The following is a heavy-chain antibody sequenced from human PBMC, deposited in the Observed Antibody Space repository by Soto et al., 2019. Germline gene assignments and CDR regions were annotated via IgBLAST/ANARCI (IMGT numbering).Heavy chain of an antibody. V-gene: IGHV4-59*01. CDR1: GGSISSYY. CDR2: IYYSGST. CDR3: ARHTPTYYYDSSGYYGAFDI. J-gene: IGHJ3*02. D-gene: IGHD3-22*01. Sequence: PSETLSLTCTVSGGSISSYYWSWIRQPPGKGLEWIGYIYYSGSTNYNPSLKSRVTISVDTSKNQFSLKLSSVTAADPAVYYCARHTPTYYYDSSGYYGAFDIWGQGTMVTVSS.